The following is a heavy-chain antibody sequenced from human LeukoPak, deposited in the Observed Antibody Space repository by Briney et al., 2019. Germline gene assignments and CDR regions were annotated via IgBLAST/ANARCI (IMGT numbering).Heavy chain of an antibody. D-gene: IGHD2-21*01. CDR1: GFTFSSHA. J-gene: IGHJ6*04. Sequence: PPAGSLRLSCAASGFTFSSHAMTWVRQAPGKGLEWVSAVRDSGSTTFYADSVKDRFAISRDNSRNTLFLQMNSLRADDTAVYYCARPGCGGNCYYRMDVWGKGTTVTVSS. V-gene: IGHV3-23*01. CDR3: ARPGCGGNCYYRMDV. CDR2: VRDSGSTT.